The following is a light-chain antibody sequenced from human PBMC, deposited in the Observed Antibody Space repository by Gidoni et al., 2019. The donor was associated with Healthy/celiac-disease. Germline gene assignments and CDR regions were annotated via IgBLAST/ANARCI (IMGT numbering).Light chain of an antibody. V-gene: IGKV3-20*01. Sequence: EIVLPQSPGTLSLSPGERATLSCRASQSVSSSYLAWYQQKPGQAPRLLIYCASSRATGIPDRFSGSGFWTDFTLTISRLEPEDFAVYYCQQYGSSPPNTFGQGTKVEIK. CDR3: QQYGSSPPNT. J-gene: IGKJ2*01. CDR1: QSVSSSY. CDR2: CAS.